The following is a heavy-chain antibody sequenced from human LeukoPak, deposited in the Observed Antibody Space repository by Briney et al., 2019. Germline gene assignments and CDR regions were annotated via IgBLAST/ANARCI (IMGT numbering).Heavy chain of an antibody. CDR1: GGSISSGGYY. CDR2: IYYSGST. CDR3: ARAYGSGTYYFDY. J-gene: IGHJ4*02. Sequence: KASETLSLTCTVSGGSISSGGYYWSWIRQHPGKGLEWIGYIYYSGSTYYNPSLKSRVTISVDTSKNQFSLKLSSVTAADTAVYYCARAYGSGTYYFDYWGQGTLVTVSS. D-gene: IGHD3-10*01. V-gene: IGHV4-31*03.